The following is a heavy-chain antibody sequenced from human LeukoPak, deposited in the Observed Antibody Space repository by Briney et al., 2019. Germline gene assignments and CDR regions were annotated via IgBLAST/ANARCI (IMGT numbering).Heavy chain of an antibody. V-gene: IGHV3-21*01. CDR1: GFTFSGYS. CDR3: ARMVVVAATTYYYYGMDV. D-gene: IGHD2-15*01. Sequence: GGSLRLSCAASGFTFSGYSMNWVRQAPGKGLEWVSSISSSSSYIYYADSVKGRFTISRDNDKNLLYLQMNSLRAEDTAVYYCARMVVVAATTYYYYGMDVWGQGTTVTVSS. J-gene: IGHJ6*02. CDR2: ISSSSSYI.